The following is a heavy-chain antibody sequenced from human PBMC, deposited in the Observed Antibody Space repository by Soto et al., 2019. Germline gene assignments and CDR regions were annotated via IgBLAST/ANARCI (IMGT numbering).Heavy chain of an antibody. CDR3: TSERVVVAASEGFPLHRNAFDI. CDR2: IIPIFGTA. J-gene: IGHJ3*02. CDR1: GGTFSSYA. D-gene: IGHD2-15*01. V-gene: IGHV1-69*13. Sequence: VASVKVSCKASGGTFSSYAISWVRQAPGQGLEWMGGIIPIFGTANYAQKFQGRVTITADESTSTAYMELSSLRSEDTAVYYCTSERVVVAASEGFPLHRNAFDIWGQGTMVTVSS.